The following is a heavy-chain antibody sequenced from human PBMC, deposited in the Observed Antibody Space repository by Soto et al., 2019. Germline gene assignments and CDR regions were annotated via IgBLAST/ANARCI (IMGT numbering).Heavy chain of an antibody. V-gene: IGHV1-18*01. CDR2: ISAYNGNT. D-gene: IGHD3-16*01. CDR1: GYTFTNYG. Sequence: ASVKVSCKASGYTFTNYGINWVRQAPGQGLEWMGWISAYNGNTNYAQKLQGRVTMTTDTSTSTTYMDLRSLRSDDTAVYYCARGGMASRDNWGDYWGQGTLVTVSS. J-gene: IGHJ4*02. CDR3: ARGGMASRDNWGDY.